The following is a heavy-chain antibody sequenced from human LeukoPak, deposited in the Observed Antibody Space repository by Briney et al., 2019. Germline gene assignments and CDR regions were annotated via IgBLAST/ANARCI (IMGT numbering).Heavy chain of an antibody. Sequence: PGWPLRFSCAASGFTFSSYGMHWVRQAPGKGLEWVAVIWYDGSNKYYADSVKGRFTISRDNSKNTLYLQMNSLRAEDTAVYYCARDPTYCTNGVCYLFDYWGQGTLVTVSS. V-gene: IGHV3-33*01. CDR3: ARDPTYCTNGVCYLFDY. CDR2: IWYDGSNK. CDR1: GFTFSSYG. D-gene: IGHD2-8*01. J-gene: IGHJ4*02.